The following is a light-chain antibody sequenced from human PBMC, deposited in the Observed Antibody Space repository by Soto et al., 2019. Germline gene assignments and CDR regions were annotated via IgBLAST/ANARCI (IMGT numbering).Light chain of an antibody. CDR1: QSVSSY. CDR3: QQRSNWPPYT. J-gene: IGKJ2*01. Sequence: EIVLTQSPATLSLSPGERATLSCRASQSVSSYLAWYQQKPGQAPRLLIYDASNRATGIPARFSGSGSGTDFTLTISSLEPEDFAVYYCQQRSNWPPYTFCQRTKLEIK. V-gene: IGKV3-11*01. CDR2: DAS.